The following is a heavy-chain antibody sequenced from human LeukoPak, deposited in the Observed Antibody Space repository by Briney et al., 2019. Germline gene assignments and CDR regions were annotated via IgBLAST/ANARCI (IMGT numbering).Heavy chain of an antibody. D-gene: IGHD6-6*01. CDR3: ASSSATDEDYYYYYGMDV. V-gene: IGHV1-69*04. CDR1: GGTFNSYA. J-gene: IGHJ6*02. CDR2: IIPILGIA. Sequence: ASVKVSCKASGGTFNSYAISWVRQAPGQGLEWMGRIIPILGIANYAQKFQGRVTITADKSTSTAYMELSSLRSEDTAVYYCASSSATDEDYYYYYGMDVWGQGTTVTVPS.